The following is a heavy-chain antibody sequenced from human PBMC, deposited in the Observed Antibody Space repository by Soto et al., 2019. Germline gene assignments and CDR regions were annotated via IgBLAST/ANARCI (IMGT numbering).Heavy chain of an antibody. CDR2: IGGGGGGT. V-gene: IGHV3-23*01. CDR1: GFTFSGYA. Sequence: GGSLRLSCAASGFTFSGYAMAWVRQAPGKGLEWVSIIGGGGGGTYYADSVNGRFTISRDNYKNTVYLQMNSLRVDDTAVYYCAKVRPGFDYWGQGTLVTVSS. CDR3: AKVRPGFDY. J-gene: IGHJ4*02.